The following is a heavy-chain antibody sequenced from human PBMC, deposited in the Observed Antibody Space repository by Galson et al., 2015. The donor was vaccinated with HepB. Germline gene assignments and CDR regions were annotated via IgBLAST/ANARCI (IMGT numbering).Heavy chain of an antibody. CDR2: ISGSGGST. CDR3: AKDLKRTRSPITMIVVVITKEGGMDV. CDR1: GFTFSSYA. J-gene: IGHJ6*02. V-gene: IGHV3-23*01. D-gene: IGHD3-22*01. Sequence: SLRLSCAASGFTFSSYAMSWVRQAPGKGLEWVSAISGSGGSTYYADSVKGRFTISRDNSKNTLYLQMNSLRAEDTAVYYCAKDLKRTRSPITMIVVVITKEGGMDVWGQGTTVTVSS.